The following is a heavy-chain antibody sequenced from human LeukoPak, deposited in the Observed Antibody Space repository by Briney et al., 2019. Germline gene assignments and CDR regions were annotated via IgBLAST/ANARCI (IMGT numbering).Heavy chain of an antibody. V-gene: IGHV3-21*01. CDR1: KFSFMTYT. Sequence: GGSLRLSCTASKFSFMTYTMNWLRLAPGKGLEWVSSISASSNFIYYADSLKGRFTISRDNAKNSLFLQMNSLTVDDTAVYFCARTQWFGDPTAEREAYDIWGLGTRVTVSS. D-gene: IGHD3-10*01. CDR3: ARTQWFGDPTAEREAYDI. CDR2: ISASSNFI. J-gene: IGHJ3*02.